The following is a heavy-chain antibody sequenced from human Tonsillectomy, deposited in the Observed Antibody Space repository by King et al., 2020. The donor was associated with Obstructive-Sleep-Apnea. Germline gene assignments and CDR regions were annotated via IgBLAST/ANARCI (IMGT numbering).Heavy chain of an antibody. V-gene: IGHV1-2*02. CDR3: ARDGEECSGGSCYPNWFDP. D-gene: IGHD2-15*01. CDR1: GYTFTGYY. Sequence: QLVQSGAEVKKPGASVKVSCKASGYTFTGYYMHWVRQAPGQGLEWMGWINPNSGGTNYAQKFQGRVTMTRDTSISTAYMELSRLRSDDTAVYYCARDGEECSGGSCYPNWFDPWGQGTLVTVSS. J-gene: IGHJ5*02. CDR2: INPNSGGT.